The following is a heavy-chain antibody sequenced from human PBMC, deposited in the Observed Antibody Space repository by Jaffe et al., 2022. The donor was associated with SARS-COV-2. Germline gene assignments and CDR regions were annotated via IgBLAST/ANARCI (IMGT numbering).Heavy chain of an antibody. CDR1: GGSISSSSYY. J-gene: IGHJ4*02. CDR3: ARQGRPFQGYYGGNHATFDY. Sequence: QLQLQESGPGLVKPSETLSLTCTVSGGSISSSSYYWGWIRQPPGKGLEWIGSIYYSGSTYYNPSLKSRVTISVDTSKNQFSLKLSSVTAADTAVYYCARQGRPFQGYYGGNHATFDYWGQGTLVTVSS. V-gene: IGHV4-39*01. D-gene: IGHD4-17*01. CDR2: IYYSGST.